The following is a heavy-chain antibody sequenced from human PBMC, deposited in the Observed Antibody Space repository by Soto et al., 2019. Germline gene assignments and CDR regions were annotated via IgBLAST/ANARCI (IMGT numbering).Heavy chain of an antibody. J-gene: IGHJ4*02. Sequence: WGSLRLSCEAAGCAFSDHCIDCVRQAPGMGLEWVGRIRNRGNSYTTEYAASVRGRFTVPRDDSKSSLYLQMNSLTAEDTAVYYCASSCDEHRDSDYWGQGTLVTVSS. CDR3: ASSCDEHRDSDY. CDR1: GCAFSDHC. CDR2: IRNRGNSYTT. V-gene: IGHV3-72*01.